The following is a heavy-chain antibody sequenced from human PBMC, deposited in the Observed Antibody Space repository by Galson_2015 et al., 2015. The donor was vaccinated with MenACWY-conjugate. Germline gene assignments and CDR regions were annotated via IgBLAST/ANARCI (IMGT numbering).Heavy chain of an antibody. D-gene: IGHD2-15*01. CDR3: ARGWVVANMQGFDA. J-gene: IGHJ5*02. V-gene: IGHV3-11*03. Sequence: SLRLSCAASGFTFSDYYMSWIRQAPGKGLECISYISSRSSESNYADSVKGRFTIFRDSAKNSLYLQMNSLRAEDTAVYYCARGWVVANMQGFDAWGQGTLVTVSS. CDR2: ISSRSSES. CDR1: GFTFSDYY.